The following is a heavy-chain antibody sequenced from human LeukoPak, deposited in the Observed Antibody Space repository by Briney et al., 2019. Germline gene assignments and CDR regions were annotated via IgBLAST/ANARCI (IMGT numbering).Heavy chain of an antibody. D-gene: IGHD6-13*01. CDR3: ARSWSCSSCTFDY. CDR1: GGSISSYY. V-gene: IGHV4-59*12. Sequence: SETLSLTCTVSGGSISSYYWSWIRQPPGKGLEWIGYIYYSGSTNYNPSLKSRVTISVDTSKNQFSLKLSSVTAADTAVYYCARSWSCSSCTFDYWGQGTLVTVSS. J-gene: IGHJ4*02. CDR2: IYYSGST.